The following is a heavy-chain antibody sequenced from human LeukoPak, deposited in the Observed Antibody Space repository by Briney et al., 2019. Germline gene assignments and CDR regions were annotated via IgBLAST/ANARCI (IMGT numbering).Heavy chain of an antibody. CDR2: IYYSGST. Sequence: SETLSLTCTVSGGSISSYYWSWIRQPPGKGLEWVGDIYYSGSTNYNPSLKSRVTISVDTSKNQFSLKLSSVTAADTAVYYCARERGTYYDILTGYPLYYFDYWGQGTLVTVSS. V-gene: IGHV4-59*12. D-gene: IGHD3-9*01. J-gene: IGHJ4*02. CDR1: GGSISSYY. CDR3: ARERGTYYDILTGYPLYYFDY.